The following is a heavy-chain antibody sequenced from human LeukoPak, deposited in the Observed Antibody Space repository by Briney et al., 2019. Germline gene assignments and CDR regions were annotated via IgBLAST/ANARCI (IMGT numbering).Heavy chain of an antibody. J-gene: IGHJ4*02. CDR1: GFTFSSYA. Sequence: GGSLRLSCAASGFTFSSYAMSWVRQAPGKGLEWVSVIYSGGSTYYADSVKGRFTISRDNSENTLYLQMNSLRAEDTAVYDCATGVPGAYRIIYWGQGTLVTVSS. CDR2: IYSGGST. CDR3: ATGVPGAYRIIY. D-gene: IGHD2-21*01. V-gene: IGHV3-66*01.